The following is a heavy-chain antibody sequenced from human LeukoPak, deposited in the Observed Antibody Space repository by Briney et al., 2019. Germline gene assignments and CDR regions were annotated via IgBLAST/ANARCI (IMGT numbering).Heavy chain of an antibody. CDR1: EFSVGSNY. V-gene: IGHV3-66*01. J-gene: IGHJ4*02. Sequence: PGGSLRLSCAASEFSVGSNYMTWVRRAPGKGLEWVSLIYSGGSTYYADSVKGRFTISRDNSKNTLYLQMNSLRAEDTAVYYCAGGPSGYHNTGGQGTLVTVSS. CDR3: AGGPSGYHNT. D-gene: IGHD5-12*01. CDR2: IYSGGST.